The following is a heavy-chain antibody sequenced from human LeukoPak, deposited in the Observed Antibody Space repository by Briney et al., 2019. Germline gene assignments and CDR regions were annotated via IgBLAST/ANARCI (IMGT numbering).Heavy chain of an antibody. Sequence: SETLSLTCTVSGGSISSGGYYWTWIRQHPGKGLEWIGYIYYSGSTYYNPSLKSRVTISVDTSKNQFSLKLSSVTAADTAVYYCARDSGDTAMVTLDYWGQGTLVTVSS. CDR2: IYYSGST. CDR1: GGSISSGGYY. D-gene: IGHD5-18*01. J-gene: IGHJ4*02. CDR3: ARDSGDTAMVTLDY. V-gene: IGHV4-31*03.